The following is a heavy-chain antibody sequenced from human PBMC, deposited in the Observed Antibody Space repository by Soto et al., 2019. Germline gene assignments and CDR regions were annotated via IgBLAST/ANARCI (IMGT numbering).Heavy chain of an antibody. D-gene: IGHD2-8*01. CDR2: IYSGGST. Sequence: EVQLVESGGGLVQPGGSLRLSCAASGFTVSSNYMSWVRQAPGKGLEWVSVIYSGGSTYYADSMKGRFTISRHNSKNTLYLQMNSLRAEDTAVYYCARDALLGYCTNGVCYRYYMDVWGKGTTVTVSS. CDR3: ARDALLGYCTNGVCYRYYMDV. V-gene: IGHV3-53*04. CDR1: GFTVSSNY. J-gene: IGHJ6*03.